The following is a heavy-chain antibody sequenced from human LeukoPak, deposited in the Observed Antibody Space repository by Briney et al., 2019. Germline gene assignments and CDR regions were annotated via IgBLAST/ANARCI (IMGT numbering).Heavy chain of an antibody. V-gene: IGHV1-2*02. D-gene: IGHD1-26*01. CDR3: ARGGSGSFFRVMFDP. J-gene: IGHJ5*02. Sequence: ASVKVSCKASGYTFTGYYMHWVRQAPGQGLEWMGWINPNSGGTNYAQKFQGRVTMTRDTSISTAYTELSRLRSDDTAVYYCARGGSGSFFRVMFDPWGQGTLVTVSS. CDR1: GYTFTGYY. CDR2: INPNSGGT.